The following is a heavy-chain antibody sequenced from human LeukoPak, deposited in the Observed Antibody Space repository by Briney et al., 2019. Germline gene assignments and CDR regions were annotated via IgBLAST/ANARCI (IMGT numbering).Heavy chain of an antibody. CDR3: TREDY. J-gene: IGHJ4*02. CDR2: INPNSGDT. CDR1: GYTFTGHY. V-gene: IGHV1-2*02. Sequence: GASVKVSCKASGYTFTGHYLFWVRQAPGQGLEWMGWINPNSGDTNYAQKFQGRVTVTRDTSITTAYIELTRLRSDDTAVYYCTREDYWGQGTPVTASS.